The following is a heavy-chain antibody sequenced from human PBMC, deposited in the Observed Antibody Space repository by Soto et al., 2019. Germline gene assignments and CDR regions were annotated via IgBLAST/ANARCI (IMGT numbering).Heavy chain of an antibody. CDR3: ATHREGATYYFDY. V-gene: IGHV1-58*01. CDR2: IGSSRGNT. D-gene: IGHD1-26*01. Sequence: QMQLVQSGPEVKKPGTSLKVSCKAFTFTFTSSAVQWVRQARGQRVEWMGGIGSSRGNTKYSQNFQESVNITMDMSTGTAYFELSRLRSDDTAEYYYATHREGATYYFDYWGQGTLLTVSS. CDR1: TFTFTSSA. J-gene: IGHJ4*02.